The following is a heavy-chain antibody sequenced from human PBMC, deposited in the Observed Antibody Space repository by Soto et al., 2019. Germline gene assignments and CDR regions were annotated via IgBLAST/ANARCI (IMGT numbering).Heavy chain of an antibody. Sequence: LRLSCAASGFTVSSNYMSWVRQAPGKGLEWVSVIYSGGSTYYADAVKGRFTISRDNSKNTLYLQMNSLRAEDTVVYYCASPGYSSGWTFFDYWGQGTLVTVSS. CDR3: ASPGYSSGWTFFDY. V-gene: IGHV3-53*01. CDR1: GFTVSSNY. J-gene: IGHJ4*02. D-gene: IGHD6-19*01. CDR2: IYSGGST.